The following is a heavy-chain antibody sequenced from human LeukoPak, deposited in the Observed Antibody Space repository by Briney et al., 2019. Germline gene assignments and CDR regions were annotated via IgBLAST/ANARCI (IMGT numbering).Heavy chain of an antibody. Sequence: SETLSLTCAVYGGSFSGYNWSWIRQPPANGLELIGEINHSGSTNYNPSLKSRVPITVDTSKNQFSLKLSSVTAADTAVYYCARGFTHASPKGDAFDFWGQGTMVPVSS. CDR2: INHSGST. CDR3: ARGFTHASPKGDAFDF. CDR1: GGSFSGYN. J-gene: IGHJ3*01. V-gene: IGHV4-34*01.